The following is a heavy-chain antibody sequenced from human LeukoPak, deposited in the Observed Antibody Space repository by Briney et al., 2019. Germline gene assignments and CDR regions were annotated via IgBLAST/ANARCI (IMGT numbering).Heavy chain of an antibody. CDR3: ASRASPAHLEHVYYYYGMDV. CDR2: INPSGGST. CDR1: GYTFTSYY. D-gene: IGHD6-6*01. J-gene: IGHJ6*02. V-gene: IGHV1-46*01. Sequence: GASVKVSCKASGYTFTSYYMHWVRQAPGQGLEWMGIINPSGGSTSYAQKFQGRVTMTRDTSTSTVYMELSSLRSEDTAVYYCASRASPAHLEHVYYYYGMDVWAKGPRSPSP.